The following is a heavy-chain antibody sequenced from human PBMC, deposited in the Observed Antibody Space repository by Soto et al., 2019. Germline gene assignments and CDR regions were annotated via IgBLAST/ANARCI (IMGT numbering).Heavy chain of an antibody. CDR2: TTFDGINK. J-gene: IGHJ6*02. CDR1: GFIFSTYS. V-gene: IGHV3-30*03. CDR3: ARETDGMDV. Sequence: QVQLVESGGGVVQPGRSLRLSCAASGFIFSTYSIHWGRQAPGKGLEWVAVTTFDGINKYNADSVKGRFTISRDASKKTVYLQMNSLTTEDTPVYFCARETDGMDVWGQGTTVIVSS.